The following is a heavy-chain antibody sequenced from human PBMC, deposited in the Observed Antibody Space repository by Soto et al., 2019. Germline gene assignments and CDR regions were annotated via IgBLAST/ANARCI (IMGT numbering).Heavy chain of an antibody. CDR3: AREYSSSSPLDY. D-gene: IGHD6-6*01. CDR2: INHSGST. CDR1: GGSFSGYY. J-gene: IGHJ4*02. Sequence: QVQLQQWGAGLLKPSETLSLTCAVYGGSFSGYYWSWIRQPPGKGLEWIGEINHSGSTNYNTSLKSRVTISVDTSKNQFSLKLSSVTAADTAVYYCAREYSSSSPLDYWGQGTLVTVSS. V-gene: IGHV4-34*01.